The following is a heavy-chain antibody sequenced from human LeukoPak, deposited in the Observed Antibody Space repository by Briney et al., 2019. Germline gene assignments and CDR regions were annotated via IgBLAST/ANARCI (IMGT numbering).Heavy chain of an antibody. CDR2: NIHILGIG. V-gene: IGHV1-69*04. J-gene: IGHJ6*03. Sequence: PGQGFEWMGRNIHILGIGNSAQKLQGRVTSTADTPTSTGYLELSSLRSEATAVYYCARVFGVRAAIGGYYYYMDVWGKGTTVTVSS. D-gene: IGHD2-2*01. CDR3: ARVFGVRAAIGGYYYYMDV.